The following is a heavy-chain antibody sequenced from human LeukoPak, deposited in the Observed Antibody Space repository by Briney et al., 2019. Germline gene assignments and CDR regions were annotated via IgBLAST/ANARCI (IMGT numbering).Heavy chain of an antibody. V-gene: IGHV1-69*06. J-gene: IGHJ3*02. CDR1: GGTLSSYA. CDR2: IISIFGTA. CDR3: ARDRLSSGWYEGAFDI. Sequence: ASVKVSCKASGGTLSSYAISWVRQAPGQGLEWMGGIISIFGTANYAQKFQGRVTITADKSTSTAYMELSSLRSEDTAVYYCARDRLSSGWYEGAFDIWGQGTMVTVSS. D-gene: IGHD6-19*01.